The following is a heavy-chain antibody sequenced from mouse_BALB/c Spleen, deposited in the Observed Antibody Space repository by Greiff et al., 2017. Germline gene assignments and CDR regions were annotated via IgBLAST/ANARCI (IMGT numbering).Heavy chain of an antibody. CDR1: GFTFSSFG. Sequence: EVQGVESGVGLVQPGGSRKLSCAASGFTFSSFGMHWVRQAPEKGLEWVAYISSGSSTIYYADTVKGRFTISRDNPKNTLFLQMTSLRSEDTAMYYCARLGGYAYAMDYWGQGTSVTVSS. V-gene: IGHV5-17*02. J-gene: IGHJ4*01. CDR2: ISSGSSTI. D-gene: IGHD2-2*01. CDR3: ARLGGYAYAMDY.